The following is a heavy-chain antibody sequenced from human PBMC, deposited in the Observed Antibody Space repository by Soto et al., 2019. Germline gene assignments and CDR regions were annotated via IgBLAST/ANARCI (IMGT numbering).Heavy chain of an antibody. CDR1: GFTFSSYA. CDR3: ARDLRRIVVVVAEYYFDY. J-gene: IGHJ4*02. V-gene: IGHV3-30-3*01. CDR2: ISYDGSNK. D-gene: IGHD2-15*01. Sequence: QVQLVESGGGVVQPGRSLRLSCAASGFTFSSYAMHWVRQAPGKGLEWVAVISYDGSNKYYADSVKGRFTICRDNSKNTLYLQMNSLRAEDTAVYYCARDLRRIVVVVAEYYFDYWGQGTLVTVSS.